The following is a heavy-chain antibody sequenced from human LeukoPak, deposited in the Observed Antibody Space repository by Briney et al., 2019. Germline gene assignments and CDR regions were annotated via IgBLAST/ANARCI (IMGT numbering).Heavy chain of an antibody. CDR1: GGTFSSYA. CDR2: IIPIFGTA. CDR3: AAVVPAVMGYFDY. Sequence: ASVKVSCKASGGTFSSYALSWVRQAPEQGLEWMGGIIPIFGTANYAQKFQGRVTITADESTSTAYMELSSLRSEDTAVYYCAAVVPAVMGYFDYWGQGTLVTVSS. J-gene: IGHJ4*02. D-gene: IGHD2-2*01. V-gene: IGHV1-69*13.